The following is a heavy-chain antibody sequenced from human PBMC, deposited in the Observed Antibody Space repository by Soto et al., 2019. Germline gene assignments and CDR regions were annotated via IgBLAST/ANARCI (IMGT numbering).Heavy chain of an antibody. CDR1: GDSISSASYF. V-gene: IGHV4-39*01. D-gene: IGHD4-17*01. CDR3: VRFYGDYANGVKRRSFDF. J-gene: IGHJ4*02. CDR2: VYFVGNS. Sequence: SETLSLTCTVSGDSISSASYFWGWIRQPPGKGLEWIGSVYFVGNSYYNPSLKSRVSISVDASKNQFSLRLSSMTAADTGVYYCVRFYGDYANGVKRRSFDFWGQGTLVTVSS.